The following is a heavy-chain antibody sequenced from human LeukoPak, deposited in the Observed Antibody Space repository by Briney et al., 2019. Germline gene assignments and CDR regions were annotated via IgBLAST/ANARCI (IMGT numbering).Heavy chain of an antibody. J-gene: IGHJ4*02. CDR3: AIGGELLAGI. Sequence: ASVKVSCKASGGIFNSYAINWVRQAPGQGLEWMGSIIPIFGTANYAQKFQGRVTITTDESTSTAYMELSSLRSEDTAVYYCAIGGELLAGIWGQGTLVTVSS. CDR2: IIPIFGTA. CDR1: GGIFNSYA. V-gene: IGHV1-69*05. D-gene: IGHD1-26*01.